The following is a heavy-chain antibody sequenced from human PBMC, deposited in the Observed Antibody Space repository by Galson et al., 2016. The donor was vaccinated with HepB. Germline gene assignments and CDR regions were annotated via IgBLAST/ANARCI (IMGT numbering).Heavy chain of an antibody. Sequence: SLRLSCAASGFTVSSSYVSWVRQAPGKGLEWVAVIYSGGSIYYADSAKGRFTISRDTSKNTVYLQMNSLTAEDTAVYCCARAIGWQLWPNAFDIWGQGTMVTVSS. CDR3: ARAIGWQLWPNAFDI. J-gene: IGHJ3*02. CDR1: GFTVSSSY. D-gene: IGHD3-10*01. CDR2: IYSGGSI. V-gene: IGHV3-53*01.